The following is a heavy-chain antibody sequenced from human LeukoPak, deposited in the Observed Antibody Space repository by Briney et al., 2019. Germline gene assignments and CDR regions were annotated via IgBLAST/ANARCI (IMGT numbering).Heavy chain of an antibody. V-gene: IGHV4-30-2*01. J-gene: IGHJ3*02. CDR3: ARDLSQYCSGGSCYSAVGAFDI. Sequence: SETLSLTCAVSGGSISSGGYSWSWIRQPPGKGLEWIGYIYHSGSTYYNPSLKSRVTISVDRSKNQFSLKLSSVTAADTAMYYCARDLSQYCSGGSCYSAVGAFDIWGQGTMVTVSS. CDR2: IYHSGST. CDR1: GGSISSGGYS. D-gene: IGHD2-15*01.